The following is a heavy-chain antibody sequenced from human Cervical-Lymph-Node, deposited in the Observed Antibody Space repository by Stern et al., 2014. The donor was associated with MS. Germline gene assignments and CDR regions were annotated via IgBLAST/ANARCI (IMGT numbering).Heavy chain of an antibody. V-gene: IGHV5-51*01. CDR1: GYNFPNYW. Sequence: VQLVQSGAEVKKPGESLKISCKGSGYNFPNYWIGWVRQMPGKGLEWMGIIYPADSDTTYSPYFQGQVPLSVDKSITTAYLEWSSLKASDTAMYFCARREGYYYGMDVWGQGTTVTVSS. CDR3: ARREGYYYGMDV. D-gene: IGHD6-13*01. CDR2: IYPADSDT. J-gene: IGHJ6*02.